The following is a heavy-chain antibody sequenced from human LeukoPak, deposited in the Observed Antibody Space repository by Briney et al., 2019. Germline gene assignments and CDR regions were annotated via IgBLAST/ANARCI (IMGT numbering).Heavy chain of an antibody. Sequence: ASVKVSCKASGYTFTGYYMHWVRQAPGQGLEWRGWINPTGGGTNYAQKFQGRVTMTRDTSISTAYMELSRLRSDDTAVYYCARVLGSGSYPFKKYYFDYWGQGTLVTVSS. D-gene: IGHD1-26*01. V-gene: IGHV1-2*02. CDR1: GYTFTGYY. CDR3: ARVLGSGSYPFKKYYFDY. CDR2: INPTGGGT. J-gene: IGHJ4*02.